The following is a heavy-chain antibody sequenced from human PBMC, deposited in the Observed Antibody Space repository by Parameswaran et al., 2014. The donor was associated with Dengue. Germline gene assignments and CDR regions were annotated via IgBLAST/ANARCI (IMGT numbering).Heavy chain of an antibody. Sequence: WVRQAPGQGLKWMGIIHPSGVGTTYEQKFEGRVAMTRDTSTSTVYMQLSSLTYDDTAVYYCTRVGPRNDYWGQGTLVTVSS. D-gene: IGHD1-26*01. CDR2: IHPSGVGT. J-gene: IGHJ4*02. CDR3: TRVGPRNDY. V-gene: IGHV1-46*01.